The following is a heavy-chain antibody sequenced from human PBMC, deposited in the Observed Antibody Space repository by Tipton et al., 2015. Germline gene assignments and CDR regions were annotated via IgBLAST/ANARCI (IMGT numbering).Heavy chain of an antibody. Sequence: SLRLSCAASGFIFSDHSMNWVRQAPGKGLEWVSYISGSSSTIYHADSVKGRFTMSRDNAKNSLYLQMNSLRDEDTAVYYCARDEDTSGCHNVYAFDIWGQGTMVTVSS. J-gene: IGHJ3*02. CDR1: GFIFSDHS. D-gene: IGHD3-22*01. V-gene: IGHV3-48*02. CDR2: ISGSSSTI. CDR3: ARDEDTSGCHNVYAFDI.